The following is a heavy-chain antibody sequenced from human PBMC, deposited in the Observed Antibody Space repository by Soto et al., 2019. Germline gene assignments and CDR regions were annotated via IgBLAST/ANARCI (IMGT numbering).Heavy chain of an antibody. J-gene: IGHJ6*03. CDR1: GGSISRGGYY. V-gene: IGHV4-31*03. CDR3: ARKDSGYADYMDV. Sequence: PSETLSLTCTVSGGSISRGGYYWSWIRQHPGEGLEWIGYIYYSGGTYYNPSLKSRVTISVDTSENQFSLRLSSVTAADTAVYYCARKDSGYADYMDVWGKGTTVTVSS. D-gene: IGHD5-12*01. CDR2: IYYSGGT.